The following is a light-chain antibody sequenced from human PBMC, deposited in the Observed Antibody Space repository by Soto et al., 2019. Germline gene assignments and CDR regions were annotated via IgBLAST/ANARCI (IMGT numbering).Light chain of an antibody. V-gene: IGLV2-8*01. CDR3: SSYAGSSTLYV. Sequence: SVLTQPPSASGSLGQSVTISCTGTASDVGAYNYVSWYQQHPGKAPKLMIYEVTKRPSGVPDRFSGSKSGNTASLTVSGLQAEDEADYYCSSYAGSSTLYVFGTGTKV. CDR1: ASDVGAYNY. CDR2: EVT. J-gene: IGLJ1*01.